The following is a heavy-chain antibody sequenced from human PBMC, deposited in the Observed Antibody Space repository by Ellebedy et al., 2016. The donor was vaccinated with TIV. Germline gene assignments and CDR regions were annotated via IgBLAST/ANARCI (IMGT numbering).Heavy chain of an antibody. J-gene: IGHJ5*02. CDR3: ARDARFIDHQHNWFDP. CDR2: ISSSGTTI. Sequence: GGSLRLSCAASGFTFSDYYMSWIRQAPGKGLEWISDISSSGTTIYYADSVKGRFTISRDNAKNSLYLHMNSLRAEDPAVYYCARDARFIDHQHNWFDPWGQGTLVTVSS. V-gene: IGHV3-11*01. CDR1: GFTFSDYY. D-gene: IGHD1-26*01.